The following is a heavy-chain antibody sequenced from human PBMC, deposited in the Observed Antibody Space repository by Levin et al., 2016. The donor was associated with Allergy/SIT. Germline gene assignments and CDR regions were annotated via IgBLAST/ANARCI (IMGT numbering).Heavy chain of an antibody. D-gene: IGHD3-22*01. CDR3: ARDPTLIGLAREGLS. CDR2: ISYGGDDE. J-gene: IGHJ5*02. Sequence: GESLKISCAASGFPFTSHAMHWVRQPPGKALEWVASISYGGDDEYYADSVKGRFTISRDNAKNILYLHVSSLRVEDTAIYFCARDPTLIGLAREGLSWGQGALVTVSS. CDR1: GFPFTSHA. V-gene: IGHV3-30*15.